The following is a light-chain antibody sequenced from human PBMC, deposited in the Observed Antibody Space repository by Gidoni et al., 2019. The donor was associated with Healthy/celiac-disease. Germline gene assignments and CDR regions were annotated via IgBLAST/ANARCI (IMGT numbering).Light chain of an antibody. CDR1: QSVSSY. J-gene: IGKJ2*01. CDR3: QQRSHWPVT. Sequence: EIVLTQSPATLSLSPGERATLSCRASQSVSSYLAWYQQKPGHAPRLLIYDASNRATGIPARFSGSGSGTDFTLTISSLAPEDFAVYYCQQRSHWPVTFGQGTKLEIK. V-gene: IGKV3-11*01. CDR2: DAS.